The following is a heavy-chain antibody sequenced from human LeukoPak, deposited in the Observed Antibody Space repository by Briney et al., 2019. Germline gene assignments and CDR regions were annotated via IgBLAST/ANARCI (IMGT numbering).Heavy chain of an antibody. V-gene: IGHV4-59*01. CDR3: ARARYVNSFYAFDI. CDR1: GGSISSYY. CDR2: LSKSGNT. J-gene: IGHJ3*02. Sequence: PSETLSLTCTVSGGSISSYYWSWIRLPPGKGLEWIGYLSKSGNTNYSPSLKSRVTIFGDTSKNQFFLKLSSVTAADTAVYYCARARYVNSFYAFDIWGQGTLVTVSS. D-gene: IGHD3-9*01.